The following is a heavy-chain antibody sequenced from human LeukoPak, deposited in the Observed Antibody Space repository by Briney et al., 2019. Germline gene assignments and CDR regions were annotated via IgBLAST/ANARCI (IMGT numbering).Heavy chain of an antibody. J-gene: IGHJ4*02. CDR3: GRVFATVTDIYYFDY. CDR1: GYTLTSYG. CDR2: ISAYNDNT. V-gene: IGHV1-18*01. Sequence: ASVKVSCKASGYTLTSYGISWVRQAPGQGLEWMGWISAYNDNTNYAQKLQGRVTMTTDTSTSTAYMELRSLRSDDTAVYYCGRVFATVTDIYYFDYWGQGTLVTVSS. D-gene: IGHD4-17*01.